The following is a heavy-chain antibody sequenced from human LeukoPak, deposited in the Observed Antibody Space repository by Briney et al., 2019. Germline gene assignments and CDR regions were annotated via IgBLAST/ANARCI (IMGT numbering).Heavy chain of an antibody. CDR3: AKVSWFSGSVRSVGDC. CDR1: GYTFTSYY. Sequence: ASVKVSCKASGYTFTSYYIHWVRQAPGQGLEWMGIINPSGGSTSYAQKFQGRVTMTRDTSTSTVYMGLSSLRSEDTAVYFCAKVSWFSGSVRSVGDCWGQGTLVTVSS. V-gene: IGHV1-46*01. J-gene: IGHJ4*02. D-gene: IGHD3-10*01. CDR2: INPSGGST.